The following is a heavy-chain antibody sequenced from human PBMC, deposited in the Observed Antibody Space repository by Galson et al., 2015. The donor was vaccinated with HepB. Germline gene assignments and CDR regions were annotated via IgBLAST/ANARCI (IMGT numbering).Heavy chain of an antibody. CDR2: ISGSGGST. D-gene: IGHD3-22*01. Sequence: SLRLSCAASGFTFSTYAMTWVRQTPGKGLEWVSTISGSGGSTFYADSVKGRFTISRDNSKNTLYLQMNSLSAEDTAVYYCAKDYYDRGTYYSSMDVWGQGTTVTVSS. CDR3: AKDYYDRGTYYSSMDV. J-gene: IGHJ6*02. CDR1: GFTFSTYA. V-gene: IGHV3-23*01.